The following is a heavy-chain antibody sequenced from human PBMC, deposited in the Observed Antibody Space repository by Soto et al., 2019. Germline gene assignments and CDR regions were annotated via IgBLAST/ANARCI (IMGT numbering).Heavy chain of an antibody. CDR2: RYYSEST. D-gene: IGHD2-15*01. V-gene: IGHV4-31*03. J-gene: IGHJ4*02. CDR1: GGSITTGGYY. CDR3: ARTKCSGGSCYSWSLDY. Sequence: SETLSLTCTVSGGSITTGGYYWSWIRQLPGKGLEWIGHRYYSESTYYDPSLKSRVSISLDTSKNQFSLKLSFVTAADTAMYYCARTKCSGGSCYSWSLDYWGQGTPVTVSS.